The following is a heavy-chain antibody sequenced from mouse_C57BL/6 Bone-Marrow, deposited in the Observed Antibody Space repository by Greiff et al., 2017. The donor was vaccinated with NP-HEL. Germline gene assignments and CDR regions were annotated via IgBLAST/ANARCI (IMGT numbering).Heavy chain of an antibody. J-gene: IGHJ2*01. V-gene: IGHV1-59*01. CDR2: IDPSDSYT. D-gene: IGHD1-1*01. CDR3: PGEGALLRDYFDY. CDR1: GYTFTSYW. Sequence: QVQLQQPGAELVRPGTSVKLSCKASGYTFTSYWMHWVKQRPGQGLEWIGMIDPSDSYTNYNQKFKGKATLTVDTSSSPAYMQLSSLTSEDSAVYYCPGEGALLRDYFDYWGQGTTRTVSS.